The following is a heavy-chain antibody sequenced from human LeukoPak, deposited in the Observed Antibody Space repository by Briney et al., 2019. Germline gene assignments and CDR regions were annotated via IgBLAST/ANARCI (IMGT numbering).Heavy chain of an antibody. J-gene: IGHJ4*02. V-gene: IGHV3-23*01. CDR1: GFTFSSYA. CDR2: ISGSGGST. Sequence: QPGGSLRLSCAASGFTFSSYAMSWVRQAPGKGLEWVSAISGSGGSTYCADSVKGRFTISRDNSKNTLYLQMNSLRAEDTAVYYCAKAPVGIQGYFDYWGQGTLVTVSS. CDR3: AKAPVGIQGYFDY. D-gene: IGHD7-27*01.